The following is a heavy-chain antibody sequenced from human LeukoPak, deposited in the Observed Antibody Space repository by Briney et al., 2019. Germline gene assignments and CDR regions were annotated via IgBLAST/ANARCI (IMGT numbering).Heavy chain of an antibody. CDR1: GGSISSYY. CDR2: IYYSGST. D-gene: IGHD1-26*01. V-gene: IGHV4-59*01. CDR3: ARMVGWGARRYYYYYMDV. Sequence: SETLSLTCTVSGGSISSYYWSWIRQPPGKGVEWIGYIYYSGSTNYNPSLKSRVTISVDTSKNQFSLKLSSVTAADTAVYYCARMVGWGARRYYYYYMDVWAKGTTVTISS. J-gene: IGHJ6*03.